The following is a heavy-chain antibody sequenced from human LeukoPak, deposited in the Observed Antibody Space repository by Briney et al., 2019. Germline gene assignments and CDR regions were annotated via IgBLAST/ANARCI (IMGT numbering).Heavy chain of an antibody. J-gene: IGHJ3*02. CDR1: GFTFSSYW. CDR2: IKQDGSKK. CDR3: ARDRRVGGWGGAFDI. Sequence: PGGSLRLSCAASGFTFSSYWMSWVRQAPGKGLEYVANIKQDGSKKYYVDSVKGRFTISRDNAKNSLYLQMTSLTAEDTAVYYCARDRRVGGWGGAFDIWGQGTKVTVSS. D-gene: IGHD2-21*01. V-gene: IGHV3-7*01.